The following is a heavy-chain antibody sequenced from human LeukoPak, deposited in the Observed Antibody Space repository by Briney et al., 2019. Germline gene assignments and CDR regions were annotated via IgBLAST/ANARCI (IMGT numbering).Heavy chain of an antibody. CDR3: AKDAPAGGGKPGYFDY. CDR2: IQYDGSKK. CDR1: GFTFSSNG. V-gene: IGHV3-30*02. J-gene: IGHJ4*02. Sequence: PGGSLRLSCVASGFTFSSNGMHWVRQAPGKGLEWVTFIQYDGSKKYYADSVKGRFTISRDNSKNTLYLEMNSLRAEDTAVYYCAKDAPAGGGKPGYFDYWGQGTLVTVSS. D-gene: IGHD4-23*01.